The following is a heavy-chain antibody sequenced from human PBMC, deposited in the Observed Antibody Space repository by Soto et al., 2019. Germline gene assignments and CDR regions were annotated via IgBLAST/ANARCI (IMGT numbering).Heavy chain of an antibody. CDR2: ITGSGGGT. CDR1: GVNCGNFG. CDR3: AKRPLTAAGFDY. Sequence: GGSLRLCCGVAGVNCGNFGSSWVRKAPGKGLEWVSVITGSGGGTYFVDSVKGRFTISRDNSKNTVYLQMNSLRAEDTAVYYCAKRPLTAAGFDYWGQGTLVTVSS. D-gene: IGHD6-13*01. V-gene: IGHV3-23*01. J-gene: IGHJ4*02.